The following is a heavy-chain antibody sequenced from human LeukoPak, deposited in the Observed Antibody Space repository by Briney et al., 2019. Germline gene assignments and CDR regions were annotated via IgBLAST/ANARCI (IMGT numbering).Heavy chain of an antibody. D-gene: IGHD1-26*01. CDR2: ISGSGGST. CDR1: GFTCSSYA. Sequence: GGSLRLSCAASGFTCSSYAMSWVRQAPGKGLEWVSAISGSGGSTYYADSVKGRFTVSRDNSKNTPYLQMNSLRAEDTAVYYCAKDVGKWESLHFFDYWGQGTLVTVSS. V-gene: IGHV3-23*01. J-gene: IGHJ4*02. CDR3: AKDVGKWESLHFFDY.